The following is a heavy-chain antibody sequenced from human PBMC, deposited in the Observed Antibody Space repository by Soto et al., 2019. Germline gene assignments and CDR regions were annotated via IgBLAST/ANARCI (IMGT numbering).Heavy chain of an antibody. V-gene: IGHV3-23*01. J-gene: IGHJ5*02. D-gene: IGHD6-13*01. CDR1: GFTFSNHA. CDR2: IIGSGGST. CDR3: ARARAAASTSWFDP. Sequence: EVQLLESGGDLVQPGGSLRLSCAASGFTFSNHAMSWVRQAHGKGLEWVSAIIGSGGSTYYADSVKGRFTISRDNSKSTLYLQMNSLRADDTAVYYCARARAAASTSWFDPWGQGTLVTVSS.